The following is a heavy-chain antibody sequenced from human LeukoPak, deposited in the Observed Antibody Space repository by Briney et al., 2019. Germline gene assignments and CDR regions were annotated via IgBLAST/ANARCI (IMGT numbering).Heavy chain of an antibody. D-gene: IGHD2-15*01. Sequence: PSETLSLTCTVSGGSISSRSYYWGWIRQPPGKGLEWIGSSCCSGSTYYNPSLKSRVTRSVDTSKNQFSLKLSSVPAADTAVYYCARVLRYCSGGTCYSGGLGYMDVWGKGTTVTISS. J-gene: IGHJ6*03. V-gene: IGHV4-39*07. CDR2: SCCSGST. CDR1: GGSISSRSYY. CDR3: ARVLRYCSGGTCYSGGLGYMDV.